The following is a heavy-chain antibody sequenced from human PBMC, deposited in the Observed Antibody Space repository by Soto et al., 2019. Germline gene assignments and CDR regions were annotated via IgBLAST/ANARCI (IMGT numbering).Heavy chain of an antibody. J-gene: IGHJ4*02. CDR2: INPSGGAT. Sequence: ASVKVSCKASGYTFSGYRMHWVRQAPGQGLEWMGIINPSGGATTYAQKFQGRVTMTRDTSASTVYMDLSSLTSEDTAVYYCARDGPHRWIDYWGQGTLVTVSS. CDR3: ARDGPHRWIDY. CDR1: GYTFSGYR. V-gene: IGHV1-46*01.